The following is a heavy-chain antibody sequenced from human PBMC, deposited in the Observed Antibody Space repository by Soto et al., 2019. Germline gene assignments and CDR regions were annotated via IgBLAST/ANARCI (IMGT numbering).Heavy chain of an antibody. V-gene: IGHV2-5*02. CDR1: GFSLNTNAVG. Sequence: QITLKESGPTLVKPTQTLTLTCTFSGFSLNTNAVGVAWIRQPPGKALEWLALLYWDDDKRYSPSLMSRLTITTDTSKNQVVLTMTNMDPEDTATYYCAHRRVRDSSGENFDSWGQGTLVTVSS. D-gene: IGHD6-19*01. J-gene: IGHJ4*02. CDR2: LYWDDDK. CDR3: AHRRVRDSSGENFDS.